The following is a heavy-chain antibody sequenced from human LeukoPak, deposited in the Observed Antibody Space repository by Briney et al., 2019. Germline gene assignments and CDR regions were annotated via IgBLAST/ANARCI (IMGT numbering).Heavy chain of an antibody. J-gene: IGHJ4*02. CDR2: FYYSGGT. D-gene: IGHD3-9*01. CDR3: ARLEFLTGYSYYFDY. Sequence: SETLSLTCSVSGVSVSKHYWSWLRQPPGKGLEWIVWFYYSGGTYFNPSLGSRVTISADTSRNHLSLTLRSLTAADAAVYYCARLEFLTGYSYYFDYWGQGTLVTVSS. CDR1: GVSVSKHY. V-gene: IGHV4-59*02.